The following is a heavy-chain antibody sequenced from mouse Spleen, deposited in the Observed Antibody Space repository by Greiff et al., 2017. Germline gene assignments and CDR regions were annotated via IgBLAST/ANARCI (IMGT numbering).Heavy chain of an antibody. J-gene: IGHJ2*01. V-gene: IGHV1-4*01. CDR3: ARAYYSNLDY. Sequence: VQLVESGAELARPGASVKMSCKASGYTFTSYTMHWVKQRPGQGLEWIGYINPSSGYTKYNQKFKDKATLTADKSSSTAYMQLSSLTSEDSAVYYCARAYYSNLDYWGQGTTLTVSS. CDR2: INPSSGYT. D-gene: IGHD2-5*01. CDR1: GYTFTSYT.